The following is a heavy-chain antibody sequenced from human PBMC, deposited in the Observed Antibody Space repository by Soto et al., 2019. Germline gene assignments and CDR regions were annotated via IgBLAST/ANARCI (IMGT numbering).Heavy chain of an antibody. CDR1: GYTFTSYY. CDR2: ISAYNGNT. CDR3: ARDDDVWQQLFDAFDI. V-gene: IGHV1-18*04. D-gene: IGHD6-13*01. J-gene: IGHJ3*02. Sequence: GASVKVSCKASGYTFTSYYMHWVRQAPGQGLEWMGWISAYNGNTNYAQKLQGRVTMTTDTSTSTAYMELRSLRSDDTAVYYCARDDDVWQQLFDAFDIWGQGTMVTVSS.